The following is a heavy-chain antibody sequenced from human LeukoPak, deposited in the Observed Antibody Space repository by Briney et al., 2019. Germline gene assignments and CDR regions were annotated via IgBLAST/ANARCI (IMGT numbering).Heavy chain of an antibody. CDR3: ARHRSGGSQDDAFDI. CDR1: EFTFRTYW. J-gene: IGHJ3*02. D-gene: IGHD2-15*01. CDR2: IKEDGSEK. V-gene: IGHV3-7*01. Sequence: GGSLRLSCVASEFTFRTYWMSWVRQAPGKGLEWVADIKEDGSEKYYVDSVKGRFTISRQNAKNSLFLQVNSLRAEDTAVYYCARHRSGGSQDDAFDIWGQGTMATVSS.